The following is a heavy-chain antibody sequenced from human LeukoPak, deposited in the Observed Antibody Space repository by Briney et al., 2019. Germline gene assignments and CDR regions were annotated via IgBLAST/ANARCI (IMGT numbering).Heavy chain of an antibody. CDR3: ARDPTSRLSAAFDI. D-gene: IGHD3-16*02. J-gene: IGHJ3*02. CDR2: IWYDGSNK. CDR1: GFTFSSYG. V-gene: IGHV3-33*01. Sequence: GRSLRLSCAASGFTFSSYGMHWARQAPGKGLEWVAVIWYDGSNKYYADSVKGRFTISRDNSKNTLYLQMNSLRAEDTAVYYCARDPTSRLSAAFDIWGQGTMVTVSS.